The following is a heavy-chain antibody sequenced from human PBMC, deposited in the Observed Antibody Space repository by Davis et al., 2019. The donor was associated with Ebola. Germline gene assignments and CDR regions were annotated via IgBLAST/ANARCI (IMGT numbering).Heavy chain of an antibody. D-gene: IGHD3-22*01. Sequence: PGGSLRLSCATSGFTFSWHWMTWVRQAPGKGLEWVANIKQDGSEKYYVDSVKGRFTISRDNSKNMLYLQMNSLRLEDTAVYHCAKDGPVPNYYHSSGYSLAIDHWGQGTLVTVSS. CDR1: GFTFSWHW. CDR2: IKQDGSEK. V-gene: IGHV3-7*01. CDR3: AKDGPVPNYYHSSGYSLAIDH. J-gene: IGHJ4*02.